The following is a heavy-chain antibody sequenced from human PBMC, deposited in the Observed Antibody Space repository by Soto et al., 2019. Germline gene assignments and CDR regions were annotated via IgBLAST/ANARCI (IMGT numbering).Heavy chain of an antibody. J-gene: IGHJ5*02. CDR1: GFTFSNAW. V-gene: IGHV3-15*01. Sequence: GGSLRLSCAASGFTFSNAWMSWVRQAPGKGLEWVGRIKSKTDGGTTDYAAPVKGRFTISRDDSKNTLYLQMNSLKTEDTAVYYCTTELYYDILTGYLTWGQGTLVTVSS. D-gene: IGHD3-9*01. CDR2: IKSKTDGGTT. CDR3: TTELYYDILTGYLT.